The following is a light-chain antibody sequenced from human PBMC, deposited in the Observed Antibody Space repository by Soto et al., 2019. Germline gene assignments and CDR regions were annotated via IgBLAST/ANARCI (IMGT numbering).Light chain of an antibody. V-gene: IGLV2-14*01. J-gene: IGLJ1*01. CDR1: SSDVGGYNY. Sequence: QSALTQPASVSGSPGQSITISCTGNSSDVGGYNYVSWYQQHPGKAPKLMIYDVSNRPSGVSNRFSGSKSGNTASLTISGLQAEDEADYYCSSYTSSSTLLYVFRTGTKLTVL. CDR3: SSYTSSSTLLYV. CDR2: DVS.